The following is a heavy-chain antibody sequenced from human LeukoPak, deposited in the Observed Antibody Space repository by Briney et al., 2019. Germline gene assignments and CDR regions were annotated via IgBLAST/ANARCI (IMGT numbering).Heavy chain of an antibody. CDR1: AFTFNTYW. V-gene: IGHV3-74*01. CDR3: ARGAKWAYYFDY. J-gene: IGHJ4*02. Sequence: GWSLRLSCAASAFTFNTYWMHWVRQVPGRGLEWVSRINGDESSTNYADSVKGRFTISRDNAKDTLYLHMNSLTAEDTAVYYCARGAKWAYYFDYWGQGTLVTVSS. CDR2: INGDESST. D-gene: IGHD1-26*01.